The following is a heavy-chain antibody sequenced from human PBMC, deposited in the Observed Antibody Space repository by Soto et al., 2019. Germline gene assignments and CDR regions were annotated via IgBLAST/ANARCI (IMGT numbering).Heavy chain of an antibody. CDR1: GFTFSSYA. Sequence: GGSLRLSCAASGFTFSSYAMHWVRQAPGKGLEWVAFISYDGTNKYYAGSVKGRFTISRDNSKNTLFLQMNSLRAEDTAVYYCARDWYSYGVPSTFDYWCQGTLVTVSS. CDR2: ISYDGTNK. CDR3: ARDWYSYGVPSTFDY. J-gene: IGHJ4*02. D-gene: IGHD5-18*01. V-gene: IGHV3-30-3*01.